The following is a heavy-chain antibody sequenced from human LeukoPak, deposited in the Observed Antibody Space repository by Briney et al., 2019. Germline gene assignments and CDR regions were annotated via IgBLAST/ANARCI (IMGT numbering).Heavy chain of an antibody. CDR1: GYTFSSYW. V-gene: IGHV5-51*01. D-gene: IGHD3-16*01. J-gene: IGHJ4*02. CDR3: ARVWGGGSACSPPDY. CDR2: IYPGDSDT. Sequence: PGGSLRLSCKGSGYTFSSYWIGWVRQMPGKGLEWMGIIYPGDSDTRYSPSFQAQVTISADKSINTAYLQWSSLKASDTAIYYCARVWGGGSACSPPDYWGQGTLVTVSS.